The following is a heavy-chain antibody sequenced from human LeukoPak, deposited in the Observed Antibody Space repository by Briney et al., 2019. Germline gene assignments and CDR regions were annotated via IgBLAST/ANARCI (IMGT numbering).Heavy chain of an antibody. Sequence: GGSLRLSCAASGTTFDRHYMTWVRQTPEKGLEWVANINQDGSEKNYVDSVKGRFTISRDNANKSLYLQMNSLRAEDTAVYYCASAAGWELAYWGQGTLVTVSS. J-gene: IGHJ4*02. CDR3: ASAAGWELAY. CDR1: GTTFDRHY. CDR2: INQDGSEK. D-gene: IGHD3-10*01. V-gene: IGHV3-7*01.